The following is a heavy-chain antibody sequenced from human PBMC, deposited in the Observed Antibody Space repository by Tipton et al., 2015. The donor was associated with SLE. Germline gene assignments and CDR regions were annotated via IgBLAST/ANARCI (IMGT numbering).Heavy chain of an antibody. CDR2: IYTSGST. CDR1: GGSISSYY. V-gene: IGHV4-4*08. D-gene: IGHD4-11*01. CDR3: ARALDDYIAFDI. J-gene: IGHJ3*02. Sequence: TLSLTCTVSGGSISSYYWSWIRQPPGKGLEWIGCIYTSGSTNYNPSLKSRVTISVDTSKNQFSLKLSSVTAADTAVYYCARALDDYIAFDIWGQGTMVTVSS.